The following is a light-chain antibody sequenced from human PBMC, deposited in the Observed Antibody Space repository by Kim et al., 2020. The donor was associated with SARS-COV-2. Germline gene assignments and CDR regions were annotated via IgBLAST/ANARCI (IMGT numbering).Light chain of an antibody. CDR1: QDISNY. V-gene: IGKV1-27*01. CDR2: AAS. Sequence: ASAGDAVTITCRASQDISNYVAWFQLKPGKAPKLLIYAASALQPGVPSRFSGSGSGTDFTLTVTSLQPEDVATYYCQKCDSAPWTFGQGTKVDIK. J-gene: IGKJ1*01. CDR3: QKCDSAPWT.